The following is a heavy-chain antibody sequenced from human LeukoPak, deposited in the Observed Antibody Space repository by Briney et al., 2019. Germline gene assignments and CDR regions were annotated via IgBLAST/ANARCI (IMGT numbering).Heavy chain of an antibody. J-gene: IGHJ3*02. CDR3: ARDRGFENLGYCSSTSCYANAFDI. Sequence: ASVKVSCKASGYTFTSYGISWVRQAPGQGLEWTGWTSAYNGNTNYAQKLQGRVTMTTDTSTSTAYMELRSLRSDDTAVYYCARDRGFENLGYCSSTSCYANAFDIWGQGTMVTVSS. V-gene: IGHV1-18*01. CDR2: TSAYNGNT. D-gene: IGHD2-2*01. CDR1: GYTFTSYG.